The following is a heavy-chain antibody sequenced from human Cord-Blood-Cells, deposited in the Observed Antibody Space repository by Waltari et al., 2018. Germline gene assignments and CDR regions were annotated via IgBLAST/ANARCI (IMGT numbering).Heavy chain of an antibody. Sequence: QVQLVQSGAEVKKPGASVKVSCKASGYTFTSYGISWVRQAPGQGVEWMGWSSAYNGNTNYAQKLQGRVTMTTDTSTSTAYMELRSLRSDDTAVYYCARGGSSRGYYYYYGMDVWGQGTTVTVSS. V-gene: IGHV1-18*01. D-gene: IGHD3-10*01. CDR2: SSAYNGNT. CDR1: GYTFTSYG. J-gene: IGHJ6*02. CDR3: ARGGSSRGYYYYYGMDV.